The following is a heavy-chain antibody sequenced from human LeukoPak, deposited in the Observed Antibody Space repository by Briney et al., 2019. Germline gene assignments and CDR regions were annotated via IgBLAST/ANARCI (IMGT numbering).Heavy chain of an antibody. V-gene: IGHV4-59*12. D-gene: IGHD3-22*01. CDR3: ARGRRRITMIVVPKGNWFDP. J-gene: IGHJ5*02. Sequence: SETLSLTCTVSGGSISSYYWSWIRQPPGKGLEWIGYIYYSGSTNYNPSLKSRVTISVDTSKNQFSLKLSSVTAADTAVYYCARGRRRITMIVVPKGNWFDPWGQGTLVTVSS. CDR1: GGSISSYY. CDR2: IYYSGST.